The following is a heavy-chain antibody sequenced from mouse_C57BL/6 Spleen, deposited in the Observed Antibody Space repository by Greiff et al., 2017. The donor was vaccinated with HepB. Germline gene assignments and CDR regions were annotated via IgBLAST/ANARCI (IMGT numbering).Heavy chain of an antibody. CDR3: ARQLQRYYFDY. Sequence: VQLKQSGPELVKPGASVKISCKASGYSFTGYYMNWVKQSPEKSLEWIGEINPSTGGTTYNQKFKAKATLTVDKSSSTAYMQLKSLTSEDSAVYYCARQLQRYYFDYWGQGTTLTVSS. V-gene: IGHV1-42*01. J-gene: IGHJ2*01. D-gene: IGHD3-1*01. CDR1: GYSFTGYY. CDR2: INPSTGGT.